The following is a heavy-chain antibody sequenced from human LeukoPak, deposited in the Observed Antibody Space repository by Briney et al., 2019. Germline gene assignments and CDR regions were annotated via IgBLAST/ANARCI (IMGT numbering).Heavy chain of an antibody. Sequence: SETPSLTCSVSGGSISGTSYCWGWIRQPPGKGPEWIGSHYHTGRIYHNPSLNSRVTISVDTSKNQLSLKLSSVTDADTAVYYCARDGSDNWGLFDNWGRGTLVTVSS. CDR3: ARDGSDNWGLFDN. CDR2: HYHTGRI. V-gene: IGHV4-39*07. D-gene: IGHD1-1*01. CDR1: GGSISGTSYC. J-gene: IGHJ4*02.